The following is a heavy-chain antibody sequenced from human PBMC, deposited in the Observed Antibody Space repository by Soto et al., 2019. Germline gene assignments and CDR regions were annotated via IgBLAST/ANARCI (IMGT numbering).Heavy chain of an antibody. J-gene: IGHJ6*02. V-gene: IGHV1-18*01. CDR1: GYTFTSYA. D-gene: IGHD6-19*01. CDR3: ARDSRPPQWLANSYYYYYGMDV. CDR2: MNPNSGNT. Sequence: ASVKVSCKASGYTFTSYAMHWVRQAPGQRLEWMGWMNPNSGNTGYAQKLQGRVTMTTDTSTSTAYMELRSLRSDDTAVYYCARDSRPPQWLANSYYYYYGMDVWGQGTTVTVSS.